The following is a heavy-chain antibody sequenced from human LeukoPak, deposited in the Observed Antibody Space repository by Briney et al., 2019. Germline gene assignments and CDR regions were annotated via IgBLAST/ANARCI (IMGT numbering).Heavy chain of an antibody. CDR1: GVSFSGYY. CDR3: ARLKMVRGVIIFDY. D-gene: IGHD3-10*01. CDR2: INHSGST. Sequence: SETLSLTCAVYGVSFSGYYWSWIRQPPGKGLEWIGEINHSGSTNYNPSLKSRVTISVDTSKNQFSLKLSSVTAADTAVYYCARLKMVRGVIIFDYWGQGTLVTVSS. J-gene: IGHJ4*02. V-gene: IGHV4-34*01.